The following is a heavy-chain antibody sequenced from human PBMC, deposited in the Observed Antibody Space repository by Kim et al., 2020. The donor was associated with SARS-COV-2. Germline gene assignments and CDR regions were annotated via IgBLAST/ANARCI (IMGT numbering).Heavy chain of an antibody. Sequence: ASVNVSCKASGYTFTSYYMHWVRQAPGQGLEWMGIINPSGGSTSYAQKFQGRVTMTRDTSTSTVYMELSSLRSEDTAVYYCARPSLPSYSSSWYIDYWGQGTLVTVSS. V-gene: IGHV1-46*01. CDR2: INPSGGST. CDR3: ARPSLPSYSSSWYIDY. CDR1: GYTFTSYY. D-gene: IGHD6-13*01. J-gene: IGHJ4*02.